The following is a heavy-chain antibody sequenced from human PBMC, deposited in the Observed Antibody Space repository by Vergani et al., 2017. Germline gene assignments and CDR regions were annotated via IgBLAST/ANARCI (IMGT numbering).Heavy chain of an antibody. Sequence: QLQLQESGPGLVKPSESLSLTCAVSGHSISSGYYWGWVRQPPGKGLEWIGSIYHTGTTSYNASLKSRVTISVDTSKNQFSLRLSFVTAADTAVYYCASLLTGGIDYLGRGTLVTVSS. CDR2: IYHTGTT. J-gene: IGHJ4*02. CDR3: ASLLTGGIDY. V-gene: IGHV4-38-2*01. CDR1: GHSISSGYY. D-gene: IGHD3-16*01.